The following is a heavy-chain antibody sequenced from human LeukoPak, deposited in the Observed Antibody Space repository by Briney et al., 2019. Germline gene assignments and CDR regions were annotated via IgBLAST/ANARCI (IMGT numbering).Heavy chain of an antibody. CDR2: ICGSGDTT. J-gene: IGHJ4*02. CDR1: RFTFTSYA. CDR3: AKGTSNSCYSSLDY. Sequence: PGGSLRLSCTASRFTFTSYAMTWVRQAPAKGLEWVSVICGSGDTTYYADSVKGRFTISRDTSTNTLYLQLNSLRAEDTALYFCAKGTSNSCYSSLDYWGQGTLVSVSS. D-gene: IGHD2-15*01. V-gene: IGHV3-23*01.